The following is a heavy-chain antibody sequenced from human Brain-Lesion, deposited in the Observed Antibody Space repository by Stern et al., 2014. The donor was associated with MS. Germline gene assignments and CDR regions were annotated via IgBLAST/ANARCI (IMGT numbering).Heavy chain of an antibody. CDR1: GGSISSSNW. J-gene: IGHJ3*02. CDR3: ARELPDLNAFDI. V-gene: IGHV4-4*02. Sequence: QLQLQESGPGLVKPSGTLSLTCAVSGGSISSSNWWGWVRQSPGKGLEWIGEIYHSGGTKYSPSFESRVIISVDKSKNHFSLKLIYVTAADTAVYYCARELPDLNAFDIWGQGTMVTVSS. D-gene: IGHD1-14*01. CDR2: IYHSGGT.